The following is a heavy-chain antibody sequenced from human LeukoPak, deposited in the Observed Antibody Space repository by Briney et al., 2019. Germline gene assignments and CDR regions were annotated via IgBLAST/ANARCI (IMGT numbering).Heavy chain of an antibody. D-gene: IGHD6-19*01. Sequence: ASVKVSCKACGYTFTSYYMHWVRQAPGQGLEWMGIINPSGGSTSYAQIFQGRVTMTRDTSTSTVYMGLSSLRSEDTAVYYCARMGRSSGWIDTFDIWGQGTMVTVSS. CDR1: GYTFTSYY. J-gene: IGHJ3*02. CDR2: INPSGGST. CDR3: ARMGRSSGWIDTFDI. V-gene: IGHV1-46*01.